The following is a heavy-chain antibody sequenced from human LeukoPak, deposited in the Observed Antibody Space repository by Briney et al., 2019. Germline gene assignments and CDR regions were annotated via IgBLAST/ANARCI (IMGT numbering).Heavy chain of an antibody. CDR3: AREGASSLVRGVIGY. V-gene: IGHV3-53*01. CDR1: GFTVSTNY. Sequence: GGSLRLSCAAPGFTVSTNYMSWVRQAPGRGLEWVSVIYNGGTTHYADSVKGRFTISRDHSQNTLYLQMNSLRVEDTAVYYCAREGASSLVRGVIGYWGPGTLVTVSS. CDR2: IYNGGTT. J-gene: IGHJ4*02. D-gene: IGHD3-10*01.